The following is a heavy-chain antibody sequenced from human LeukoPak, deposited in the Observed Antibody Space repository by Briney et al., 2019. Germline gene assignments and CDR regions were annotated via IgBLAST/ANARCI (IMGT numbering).Heavy chain of an antibody. CDR3: ARSKSSGYYYRLAFDI. J-gene: IGHJ3*02. CDR2: IKHDGST. D-gene: IGHD3-22*01. Sequence: SETLSLTCAVYGGSANGYYWSWIRQPPGKALEWIGEIKHDGSTKYNSSLKSRVTISIDTSKNQFSLKLSSVTAADTAVYYCARSKSSGYYYRLAFDIWGQGTMVTVSS. V-gene: IGHV4-34*01. CDR1: GGSANGYY.